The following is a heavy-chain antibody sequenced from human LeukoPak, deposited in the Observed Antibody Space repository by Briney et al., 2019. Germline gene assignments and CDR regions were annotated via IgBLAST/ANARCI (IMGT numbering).Heavy chain of an antibody. CDR1: GFAFSSYA. CDR3: ASSTGGYSYGYLRAFDI. V-gene: IGHV3-30-3*01. Sequence: PGGSLRLSCAASGFAFSSYAMHWVRQAPGKGLEWVAVISYDGSNKYYADSVKGRFTISRDNSKNTLYLQMNSLRAEDTAVYYCASSTGGYSYGYLRAFDIWGQGTMVTVSS. CDR2: ISYDGSNK. D-gene: IGHD5-18*01. J-gene: IGHJ3*02.